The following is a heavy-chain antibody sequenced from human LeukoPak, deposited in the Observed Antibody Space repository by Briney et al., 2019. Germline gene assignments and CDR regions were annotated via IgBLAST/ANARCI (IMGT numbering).Heavy chain of an antibody. CDR3: ARVGATRPVDY. V-gene: IGHV1-46*01. D-gene: IGHD1-26*01. J-gene: IGHJ4*02. CDR2: INPSGGST. Sequence: GASVKVSCKASGYTFTSYYMHWVRQAPGQGLEWMGIINPSGGSTNYAQKFQGRVTITADESTSTAYMELSSLRSEDTAVYYCARVGATRPVDYWGQGTLVTVSS. CDR1: GYTFTSYY.